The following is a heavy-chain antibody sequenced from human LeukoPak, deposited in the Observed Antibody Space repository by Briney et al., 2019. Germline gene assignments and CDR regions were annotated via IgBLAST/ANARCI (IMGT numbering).Heavy chain of an antibody. D-gene: IGHD3-22*01. CDR1: GGSISSGGHY. Sequence: SETLSLTCTVSGGSISSGGHYWSWIRQHPGKGLEWIAYISYSGSTYYNPSLKSRIIISVDTSKNRFSLKLSSVTAADTAVYFCARGAFNYYDTIGYSNDTFDIWGQGTMVTVSS. V-gene: IGHV4-31*03. CDR2: ISYSGST. J-gene: IGHJ3*02. CDR3: ARGAFNYYDTIGYSNDTFDI.